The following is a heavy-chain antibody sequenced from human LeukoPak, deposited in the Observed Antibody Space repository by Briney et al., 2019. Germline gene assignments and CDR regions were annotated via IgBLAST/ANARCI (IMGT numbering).Heavy chain of an antibody. V-gene: IGHV3-21*06. D-gene: IGHD3-10*01. CDR1: GFTFSDDS. CDR3: VRERFHGSGAPKFDF. J-gene: IGHJ4*02. CDR2: ISGSGSYI. Sequence: GRSLRLSCAASGFTFSDDSMNWVRQTPRKGLEWGSCISGSGSYIYYADSVKGRFTISRDNDKNSLHLQVNSLRAEDTAVYYCVRERFHGSGAPKFDFWGQGTLVTVSS.